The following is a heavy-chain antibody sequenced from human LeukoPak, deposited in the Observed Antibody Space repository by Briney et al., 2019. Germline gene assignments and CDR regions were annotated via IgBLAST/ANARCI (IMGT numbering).Heavy chain of an antibody. CDR3: ARKKRVDTDSIMVYYYYAMDV. CDR2: IWYDGSNK. Sequence: GGSLRLSCAASGFTFGSYGMHWVRQAPGKGLEWVAVIWYDGSNKYYADSVKGRFAISRDNSKKTLYLQMNNLRAEDTAVYYCARKKRVDTDSIMVYYYYAMDVWGQGTTVTVSS. V-gene: IGHV3-33*01. D-gene: IGHD5-18*01. CDR1: GFTFGSYG. J-gene: IGHJ6*02.